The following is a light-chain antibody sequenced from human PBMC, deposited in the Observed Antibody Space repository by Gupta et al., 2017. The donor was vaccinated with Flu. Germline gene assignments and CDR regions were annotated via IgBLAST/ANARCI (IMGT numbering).Light chain of an antibody. CDR3: CSYSGSNTFV. J-gene: IGLJ1*01. Sequence: SALTQPASVSGSPGQSITISCPGTSSAVGTYNLVSCYQQFPGMAPKLLFYDAAKRPSGVSSRFSGSSSGVTASLTISCLHSEDEAHYYCCSYSGSNTFVFGSGTNVAVL. V-gene: IGLV2-23*01. CDR1: SSAVGTYNL. CDR2: DAA.